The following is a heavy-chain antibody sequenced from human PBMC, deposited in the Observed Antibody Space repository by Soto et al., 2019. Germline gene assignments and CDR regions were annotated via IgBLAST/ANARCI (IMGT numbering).Heavy chain of an antibody. D-gene: IGHD6-13*01. V-gene: IGHV3-13*01. J-gene: IGHJ4*02. CDR3: ASGLAAAGSHAFDY. CDR1: GFTFSSYD. Sequence: EVQLVESGGGLVQPGGSLRLSCAASGFTFSSYDMHWVRQATGKGLEWVSAIGTAGDTYYPGSVKGRFTISRENAKNSLYLQMNSLRAGDTAVYYCASGLAAAGSHAFDYWGQGTLVTFSS. CDR2: IGTAGDT.